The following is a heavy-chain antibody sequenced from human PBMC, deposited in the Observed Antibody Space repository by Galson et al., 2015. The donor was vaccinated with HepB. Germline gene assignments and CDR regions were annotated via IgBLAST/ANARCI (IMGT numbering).Heavy chain of an antibody. J-gene: IGHJ4*02. CDR1: GYTFTGYC. V-gene: IGHV1-2*02. D-gene: IGHD2-2*01. Sequence: SVKVSCKASGYTFTGYCMHWVRQAPGQGLEWMGWINPNSGGTNYAQKFQGRVTMTRDTSISTAYMELSRLRSDDTAVYYCARDYSRLVPSVPFDYWGQGTLVTVSS. CDR2: INPNSGGT. CDR3: ARDYSRLVPSVPFDY.